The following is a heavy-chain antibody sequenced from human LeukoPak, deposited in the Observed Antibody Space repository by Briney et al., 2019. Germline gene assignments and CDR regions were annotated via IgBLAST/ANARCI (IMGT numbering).Heavy chain of an antibody. J-gene: IGHJ4*02. CDR1: GGSISSYY. Sequence: SETLSLTCTVSGGSISSYYWSWIRQPPGKGLEWIGYIYYSGSTNYNPSLKSRVTISVDTSKNQFSLKLSSVTAADTAVYYCARVIGAGPVDYWGLGTLVTVSS. V-gene: IGHV4-59*01. CDR2: IYYSGST. CDR3: ARVIGAGPVDY.